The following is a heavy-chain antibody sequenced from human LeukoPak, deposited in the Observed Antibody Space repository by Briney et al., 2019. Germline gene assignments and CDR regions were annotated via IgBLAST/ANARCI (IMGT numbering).Heavy chain of an antibody. CDR2: IYYTGST. Sequence: SETLSLTCTVSGGSISSYYWSWIRQPPGKGLEWIGYIYYTGSTNYNPSLKSRVTISVDTSKNQFSLKLSSVTAADTAVYYCARDGGRGYNYGLYYFDYWGQGTLVTVSS. CDR1: GGSISSYY. CDR3: ARDGGRGYNYGLYYFDY. V-gene: IGHV4-59*01. J-gene: IGHJ4*02. D-gene: IGHD5-18*01.